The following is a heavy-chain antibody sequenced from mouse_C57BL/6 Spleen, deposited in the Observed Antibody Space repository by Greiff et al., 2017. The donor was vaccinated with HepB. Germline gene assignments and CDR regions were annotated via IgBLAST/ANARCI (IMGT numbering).Heavy chain of an antibody. Sequence: EVKLMESGPVLVKPGASVKMSCKASGYTFTDYYMNWVKQSHGKSLEWIGVINPYNGGTSYNQKFKGKATLTVDKSSSTAYMELNSLTSEDSAVYYCARDTDYYAMDYWGQGTSVTVSS. CDR2: INPYNGGT. J-gene: IGHJ4*01. CDR1: GYTFTDYY. CDR3: ARDTDYYAMDY. V-gene: IGHV1-19*01.